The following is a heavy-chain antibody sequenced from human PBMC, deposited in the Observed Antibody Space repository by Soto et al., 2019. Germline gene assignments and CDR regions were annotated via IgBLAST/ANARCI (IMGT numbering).Heavy chain of an antibody. D-gene: IGHD3-3*01. V-gene: IGHV3-74*01. J-gene: IGHJ4*02. CDR1: GFTFSSYW. CDR2: INSDGSST. Sequence: EVQLVESGGGLVQPGGSLRLSCAASGFTFSSYWMHWVRQAPGKGLVWVSRINSDGSSTSYADSVKGRFTISRDNAKNTVYLQMNSLRVEYTAVYYCARAYYKFWSGSPTFDFWGQGTLVTVSS. CDR3: ARAYYKFWSGSPTFDF.